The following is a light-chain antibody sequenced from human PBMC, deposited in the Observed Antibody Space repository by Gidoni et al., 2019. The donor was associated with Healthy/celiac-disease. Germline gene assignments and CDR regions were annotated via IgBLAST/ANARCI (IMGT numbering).Light chain of an antibody. Sequence: EIVLTQSPATLSLSPGERATLSCRASQSFSSYLAWYHQKPGQAPRLLIYDASNRATGIPARFSGSGSETDFTLTISSLEPEDFAVYYCQQRSNWLTFGGXTKVEIK. CDR2: DAS. CDR3: QQRSNWLT. J-gene: IGKJ4*01. CDR1: QSFSSY. V-gene: IGKV3-11*01.